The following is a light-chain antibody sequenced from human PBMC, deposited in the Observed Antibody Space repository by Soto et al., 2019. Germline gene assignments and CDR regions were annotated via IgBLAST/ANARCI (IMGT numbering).Light chain of an antibody. V-gene: IGKV3-20*01. Sequence: EIVLTQSPGTRSLSPGERATLSCRASQSFGSGFLAWYQQKPGQAPRLVIYGASSRATGIPDRFSGSGSGTDFTLTISRLEPEDFAVYYCQQYHSSPRTFGQGTKVEFK. J-gene: IGKJ1*01. CDR3: QQYHSSPRT. CDR1: QSFGSGF. CDR2: GAS.